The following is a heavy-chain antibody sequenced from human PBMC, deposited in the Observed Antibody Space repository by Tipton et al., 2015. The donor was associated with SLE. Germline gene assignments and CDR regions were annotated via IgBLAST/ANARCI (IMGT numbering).Heavy chain of an antibody. CDR2: VFYSGNT. CDR3: ARSQGAFGY. CDR1: GGSISTTDHY. D-gene: IGHD1-26*01. Sequence: TLSLTCSVSGGSISTTDHYWGWIRQPPGKGLEWIGSVFYSGNTYYNESLQSRVTISIDTSKNHFSLKLYSVTAADTAVYYCARSQGAFGYWGQGTLVTVSS. J-gene: IGHJ4*02. V-gene: IGHV4-39*07.